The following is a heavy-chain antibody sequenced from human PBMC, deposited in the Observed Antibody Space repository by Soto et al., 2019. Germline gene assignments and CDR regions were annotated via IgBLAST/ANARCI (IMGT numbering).Heavy chain of an antibody. J-gene: IGHJ6*02. CDR1: GYTFTSYD. Sequence: ASVKVSCKASGYTFTSYDINWVRQATGQGLEWMGWMNPNSGNTGYAHKFQGRVTMTRNTSISTPYMELSSLRSEDTAVYYCARESSYYGMDVWGQGTTVTVSS. D-gene: IGHD6-13*01. CDR3: ARESSYYGMDV. CDR2: MNPNSGNT. V-gene: IGHV1-8*01.